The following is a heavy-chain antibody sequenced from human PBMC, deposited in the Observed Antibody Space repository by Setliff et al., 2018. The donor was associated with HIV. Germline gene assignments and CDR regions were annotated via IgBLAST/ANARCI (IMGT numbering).Heavy chain of an antibody. V-gene: IGHV3-30*04. J-gene: IGHJ5*02. Sequence: PGGSLRLSCAASGFTFNTYAMHWVRQPPGKGLEWVAVLSYDGDNYYYADSVRGRFTISRDNSKNTLYLQMNSLRAEDTAVYYCARDRGAVAGHNWFDPWGQGTLVTVSS. CDR1: GFTFNTYA. D-gene: IGHD6-19*01. CDR3: ARDRGAVAGHNWFDP. CDR2: LSYDGDNY.